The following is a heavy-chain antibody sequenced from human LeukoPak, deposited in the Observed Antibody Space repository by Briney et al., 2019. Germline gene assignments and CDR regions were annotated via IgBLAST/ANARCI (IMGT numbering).Heavy chain of an antibody. J-gene: IGHJ4*02. Sequence: PGGSLRLSCAASGFTFSDYYMSWIRQAPGKGLEWVSHISSSGRTRYYADSVEGRFTISRDNAKNSLYLQMNSLRAEDTAVYYCARDERYALDYWGQGTLVTVSS. CDR3: ARDERYALDY. CDR1: GFTFSDYY. D-gene: IGHD2-8*01. CDR2: ISSSGRTR. V-gene: IGHV3-11*04.